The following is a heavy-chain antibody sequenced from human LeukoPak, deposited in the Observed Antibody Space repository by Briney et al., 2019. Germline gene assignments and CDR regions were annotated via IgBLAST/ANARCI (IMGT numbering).Heavy chain of an antibody. CDR1: GFIFSTYW. Sequence: VGSLRLSCAASGFIFSTYWMTWVRQAPGKGLEWVANIDQNGSEKYYVDSVKGRFTISRDNAKNSLYLQMNSLRAEDTAVYYCVRDRGGGWLHFWGQGTLVTVSS. CDR2: IDQNGSEK. J-gene: IGHJ4*02. D-gene: IGHD5-24*01. CDR3: VRDRGGGWLHF. V-gene: IGHV3-7*01.